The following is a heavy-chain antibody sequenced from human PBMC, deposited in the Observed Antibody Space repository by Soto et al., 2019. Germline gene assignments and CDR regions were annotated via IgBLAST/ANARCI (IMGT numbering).Heavy chain of an antibody. CDR2: MNPNSGNT. D-gene: IGHD3-3*01. V-gene: IGHV1-8*01. Sequence: ASVKVSCKASGYTFTSYDINWARQATGQGLEWMGWMNPNSGNTGYAQKFQGRVTMTRNTSISTAYMELSSLRTEDTAVYYGAKLYYDFWSGSYGMDVWGQGTMVTVSS. CDR1: GYTFTSYD. CDR3: AKLYYDFWSGSYGMDV. J-gene: IGHJ6*02.